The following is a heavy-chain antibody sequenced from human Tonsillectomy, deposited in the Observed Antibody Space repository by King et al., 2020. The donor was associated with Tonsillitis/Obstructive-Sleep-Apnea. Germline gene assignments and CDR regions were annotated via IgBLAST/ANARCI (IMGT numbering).Heavy chain of an antibody. V-gene: IGHV1-18*01. D-gene: IGHD2-2*01. CDR2: ISAYNGNT. J-gene: IGHJ6*03. CDR3: ARTGYCSSTSCSDSYMDV. CDR1: GYTFTSYG. Sequence: QLVQSGTEVKKPGASVKVSCKASGYTFTSYGISWVRQAPGQGLEWRGWISAYNGNTNYAQKLQGRVTMTTDTSTSTAYMELRSLRSDDTAVYYCARTGYCSSTSCSDSYMDVWGKGTTVTVSS.